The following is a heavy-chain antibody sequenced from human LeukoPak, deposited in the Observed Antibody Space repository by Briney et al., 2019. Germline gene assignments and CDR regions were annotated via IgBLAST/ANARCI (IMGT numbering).Heavy chain of an antibody. CDR1: GGSISSSSYY. D-gene: IGHD3-9*01. CDR2: IYYSGST. V-gene: IGHV4-39*07. CDR3: ATRDSVLRYFDWLPQGGKDYYYYYMDV. J-gene: IGHJ6*03. Sequence: SETLSLTCTVSGGSISSSSYYWGWIRQPPGKGLEWIGSIYYSGSTYYNPSLKSRVTISVDTSKNQFSLKLSSVTAADTAVYYCATRDSVLRYFDWLPQGGKDYYYYYMDVWGKGTTVTISS.